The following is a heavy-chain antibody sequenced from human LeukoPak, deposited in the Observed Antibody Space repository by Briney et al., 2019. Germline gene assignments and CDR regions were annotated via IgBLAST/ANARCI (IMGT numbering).Heavy chain of an antibody. Sequence: SETLSLTCAVYGGSFSSYYWSWIRQPPGKGLEWIGEINHSGSTNYNPSLKSRVTMSVDTSKNQFSLKLSSVTAADTAVYYCARDQGGATRYDAFDIWGQGTMVTVSS. CDR2: INHSGST. D-gene: IGHD1-26*01. CDR1: GGSFSSYY. CDR3: ARDQGGATRYDAFDI. V-gene: IGHV4-34*01. J-gene: IGHJ3*02.